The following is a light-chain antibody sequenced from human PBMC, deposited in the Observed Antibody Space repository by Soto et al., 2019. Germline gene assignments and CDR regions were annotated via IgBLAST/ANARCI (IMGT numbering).Light chain of an antibody. Sequence: QSVLTQPASVSGSPGQSITISCTGTSSDVGLYDYVSWYQQHPGKAPQLMIYAVSNRPSGVSNRFSASKSGNTASLFISGLQAEDEADYYCSSYTSSSTLVFGTGTKVTVL. CDR1: SSDVGLYDY. V-gene: IGLV2-14*01. J-gene: IGLJ1*01. CDR3: SSYTSSSTLV. CDR2: AVS.